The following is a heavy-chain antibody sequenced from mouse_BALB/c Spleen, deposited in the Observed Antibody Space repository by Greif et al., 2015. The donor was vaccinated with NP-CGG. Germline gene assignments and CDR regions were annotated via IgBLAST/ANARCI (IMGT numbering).Heavy chain of an antibody. Sequence: EVMLVESGGGLVQPGGSRKLSCAASGFTFSSFGMHWVRQAPEKGLEWVAYISSGSSTIYYADTVKGRFTISRDNPKNTLFLQMTSLRSEDTAMYYCAREEFHYYGYFYWGQGTTLTVSS. J-gene: IGHJ2*01. CDR3: AREEFHYYGYFY. V-gene: IGHV5-17*02. CDR2: ISSGSSTI. D-gene: IGHD1-2*01. CDR1: GFTFSSFG.